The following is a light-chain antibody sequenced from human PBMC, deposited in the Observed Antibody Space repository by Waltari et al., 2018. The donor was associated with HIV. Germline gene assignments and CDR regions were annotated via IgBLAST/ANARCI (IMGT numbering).Light chain of an antibody. V-gene: IGLV5-45*01. CDR1: RGIHVGTSR. J-gene: IGLJ3*02. CDR2: YKSDSDK. CDR3: MIWHSSAWV. Sequence: QAVLTQPASLSASPGASASLTCTLRRGIHVGTSRIYWYQQKPGSPPQYPLRYKSDSDKQQGSGVPSRFSGSKDASANAGILLISGLQSEDEADYYCMIWHSSAWVFGGGTKLTVL.